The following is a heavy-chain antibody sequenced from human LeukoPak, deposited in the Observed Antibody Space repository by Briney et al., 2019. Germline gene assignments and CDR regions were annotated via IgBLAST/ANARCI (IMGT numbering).Heavy chain of an antibody. J-gene: IGHJ4*02. CDR1: GFTFSSYG. D-gene: IGHD6-25*01. Sequence: GGSLRLSYAASGFTFSSYGMHWVRQAPGKGLEWVAVISYDGSNKYYADSVKGRFTISRDNSKNTLYLQMNSLRAEDTAVYYCAKAFSSGDYWGQGTLVTVSS. CDR3: AKAFSSGDY. V-gene: IGHV3-30*18. CDR2: ISYDGSNK.